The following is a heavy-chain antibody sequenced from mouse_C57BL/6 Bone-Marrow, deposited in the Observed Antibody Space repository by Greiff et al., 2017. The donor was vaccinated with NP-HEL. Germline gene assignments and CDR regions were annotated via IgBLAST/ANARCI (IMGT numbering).Heavy chain of an antibody. CDR1: GFTFSSYA. CDR3: TRDHKGLRRGYYAMDY. CDR2: ISSGGDYI. Sequence: EVKLVESGEGLVKPGGSLKLSCAASGFTFSSYAMSWVRQTPEKRLEWVAYISSGGDYIYYADTVKGRFTISRDNARNTLYLQMSSLKSEDTAMYYCTRDHKGLRRGYYAMDYWGQGTSVTVSS. J-gene: IGHJ4*01. D-gene: IGHD2-2*01. V-gene: IGHV5-9-1*02.